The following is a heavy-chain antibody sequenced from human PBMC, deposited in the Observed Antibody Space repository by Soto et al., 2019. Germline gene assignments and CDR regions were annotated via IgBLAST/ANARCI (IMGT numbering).Heavy chain of an antibody. CDR3: ARRISARTYYSAY. CDR2: IFHSGIS. D-gene: IGHD6-6*01. V-gene: IGHV4-30-2*01. J-gene: IGHJ4*02. Sequence: SETLSLTCAVSGGSITTVGYSWSWIRQPPGKGLEWIGYIFHSGISYSNPSLKGRVTMSVDGSKNRFSLRLSSVTAADTAVYYCARRISARTYYSAYWGQGTLVTVSS. CDR1: GGSITTVGYS.